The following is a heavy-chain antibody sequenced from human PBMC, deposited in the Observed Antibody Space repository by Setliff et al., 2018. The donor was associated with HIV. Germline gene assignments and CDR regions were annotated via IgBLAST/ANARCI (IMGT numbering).Heavy chain of an antibody. V-gene: IGHV3-66*01. Sequence: GGSLRLSCAASGFNVNNKYMSWVRQAPGKGLEWVSIIYSDDYTKYADSLKGRFTISRDTSKNTLYLQMNSLRAEDTAVYYCAKGSVRMHYYDSSGYFQHWGQGTPVTVS. J-gene: IGHJ1*01. CDR2: IYSDDYT. D-gene: IGHD3-22*01. CDR1: GFNVNNKY. CDR3: AKGSVRMHYYDSSGYFQH.